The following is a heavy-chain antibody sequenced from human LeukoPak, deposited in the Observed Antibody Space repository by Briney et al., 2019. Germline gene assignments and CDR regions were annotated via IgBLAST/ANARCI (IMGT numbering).Heavy chain of an antibody. J-gene: IGHJ4*02. CDR2: IYSNGGT. CDR1: GFTASSNY. V-gene: IGHV3-53*05. CDR3: AREIFGKTTVND. D-gene: IGHD4-17*01. Sequence: GGSLRLSCAASGFTASSNYMSWVRQAPGKGLEWVSVIYSNGGTYYADSVKGRFTISRDNSKNTLYLQMNSLRAEDTAVYYCAREIFGKTTVNDWGQGTLVTVSS.